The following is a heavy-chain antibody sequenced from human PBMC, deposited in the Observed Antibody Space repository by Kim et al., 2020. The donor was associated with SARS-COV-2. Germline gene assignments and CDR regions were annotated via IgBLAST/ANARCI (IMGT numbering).Heavy chain of an antibody. CDR2: GTA. D-gene: IGHD5-12*01. CDR3: ARDFSDYDAY. J-gene: IGHJ4*02. Sequence: GTAYYAESVEGRFTISRDISDNTLNLQMNSRRAEDTAGYYCARDFSDYDAYWGQGTLVTVSS. V-gene: IGHV3-53*01.